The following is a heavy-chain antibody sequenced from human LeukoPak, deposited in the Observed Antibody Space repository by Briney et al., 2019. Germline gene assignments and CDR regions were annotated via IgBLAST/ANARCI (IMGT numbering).Heavy chain of an antibody. CDR2: MNPNSGNT. CDR3: ARGRGGKLRWSHAFDI. V-gene: IGHV1-8*01. Sequence: ASVKVSCKASGYTFSSHDISWVRQASGRGLEWMGWMNPNSGNTGYAQKFQGRVTITRNTSISTAYMELSSLRSEDTAVYYCARGRGGKLRWSHAFDIWGQGTMVTVSS. D-gene: IGHD4-23*01. CDR1: GYTFSSHD. J-gene: IGHJ3*02.